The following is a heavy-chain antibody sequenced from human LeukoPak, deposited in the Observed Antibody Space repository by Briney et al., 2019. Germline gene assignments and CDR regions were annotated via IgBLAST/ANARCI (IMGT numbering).Heavy chain of an antibody. D-gene: IGHD2-21*02. V-gene: IGHV3-30*18. Sequence: GGSLRLSCAASGFTFSNAWMSWVRQAPGKGLEWVALISYDGSDKDYAKSVKGRFTISRDNSKNTLYLQMNSLRAEDTAVYYCAKDMSGGDCPDYWGQGTLVTVSS. CDR3: AKDMSGGDCPDY. J-gene: IGHJ4*02. CDR1: GFTFSNAW. CDR2: ISYDGSDK.